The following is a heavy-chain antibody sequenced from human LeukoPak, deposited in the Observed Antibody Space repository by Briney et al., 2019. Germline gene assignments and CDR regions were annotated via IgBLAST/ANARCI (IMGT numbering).Heavy chain of an antibody. V-gene: IGHV3-9*01. CDR3: AKDLELRRFLGYFDY. CDR2: ISWNSGSI. J-gene: IGHJ4*02. Sequence: PPGGSLRLSCAASGFTFDDYAMHWVRQAPGKGLEWVSGISWNSGSIGYADSVKGRFTISRDNARNSLYLQMNTLRPEDTAFYYCAKDLELRRFLGYFDYWGQGTLVTVSS. CDR1: GFTFDDYA. D-gene: IGHD1-26*01.